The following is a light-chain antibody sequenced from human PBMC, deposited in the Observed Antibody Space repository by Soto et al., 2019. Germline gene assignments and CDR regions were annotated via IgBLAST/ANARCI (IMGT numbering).Light chain of an antibody. CDR1: QSVTSW. Sequence: DVQMTQSPSTLSASVGERVTITCRASQSVTSWLAWYQQKPGKAPKVLIYDASSLEIGVPSRFSGSGSGTEFTLTIRSLQPDNFATYSCHHDNSYKGTFGKGTKVEIK. CDR3: HHDNSYKGT. V-gene: IGKV1-5*01. CDR2: DAS. J-gene: IGKJ1*01.